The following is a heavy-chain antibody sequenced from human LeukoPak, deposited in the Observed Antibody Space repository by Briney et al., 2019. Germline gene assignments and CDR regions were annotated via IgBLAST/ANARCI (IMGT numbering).Heavy chain of an antibody. J-gene: IGHJ5*02. Sequence: SETLSLTCTVSGGSISSGSYYWSWIRQPAGKGLEWIGRIYTSGSTNYDPSLKSRVTISVDTSKNQFSLKLSSVTAADTAVYYCARVWDGYCSGGSCSDSNWFDPWGQGTLVTVSS. CDR1: GGSISSGSYY. V-gene: IGHV4-61*02. CDR3: ARVWDGYCSGGSCSDSNWFDP. CDR2: IYTSGST. D-gene: IGHD2-15*01.